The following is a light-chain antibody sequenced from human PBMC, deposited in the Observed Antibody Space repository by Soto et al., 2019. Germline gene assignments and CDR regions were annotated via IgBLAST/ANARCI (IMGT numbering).Light chain of an antibody. V-gene: IGKV3-11*01. CDR1: QSVGSY. Sequence: EIVLTQSPVTLSLSPGERATLSCRASQSVGSYLAWYQQKAGQAPRLLIYDASNRATGIPARFSGSGSGTDFTLTNSSLEPEDFAVYDCQQRSNWPPYTFGQGTKLEIK. CDR2: DAS. CDR3: QQRSNWPPYT. J-gene: IGKJ2*01.